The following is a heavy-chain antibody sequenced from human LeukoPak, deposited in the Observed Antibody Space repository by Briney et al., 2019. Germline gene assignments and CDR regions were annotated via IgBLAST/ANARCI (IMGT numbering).Heavy chain of an antibody. Sequence: GGSLRLSCAASGFTFSDYYMSWIRQAPGKGLEWVSYISSSGSTIYYADSVKGRFTISRDNAKNSLYLQMNSLRAEDTAVYYCARDSPGEGVHYYYYYMDVWGKGTTVTVSS. CDR2: ISSSGSTI. J-gene: IGHJ6*03. CDR1: GFTFSDYY. CDR3: ARDSPGEGVHYYYYYMDV. D-gene: IGHD1-14*01. V-gene: IGHV3-11*04.